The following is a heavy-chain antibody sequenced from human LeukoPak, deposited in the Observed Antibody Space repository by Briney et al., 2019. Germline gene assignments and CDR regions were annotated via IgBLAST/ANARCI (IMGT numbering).Heavy chain of an antibody. CDR2: IRSKAYGETA. D-gene: IGHD1-1*01. V-gene: IGHV3-49*03. CDR1: GFTFGDYA. Sequence: GGSLRLSCTASGFTFGDYATSWIRQAPGKGLEWVGFIRSKAYGETADYAASVKGRFTISRDDSKAIAYLQMNSLKTEDTAVYHCTRDRGAYNLYDYWGQGTLVTVSS. J-gene: IGHJ4*02. CDR3: TRDRGAYNLYDY.